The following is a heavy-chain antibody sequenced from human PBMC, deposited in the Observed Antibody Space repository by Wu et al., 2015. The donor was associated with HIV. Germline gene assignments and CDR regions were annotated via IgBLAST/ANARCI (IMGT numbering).Heavy chain of an antibody. Sequence: KKPGASVKVSCQASGYTFTDYYIHWVRQAPGQGLEWMGWINPTSGGTNSAQKFQGRVTLTRDTSIGTAYMELRRLTSDDTAVYYCVRGDYANYDFWSAYPSYWGQGTLVTVSS. J-gene: IGHJ4*02. V-gene: IGHV1-2*02. D-gene: IGHD3-3*01. CDR2: INPTSGGT. CDR3: VRGDYANYDFWSAYPSY. CDR1: GYTFTDYY.